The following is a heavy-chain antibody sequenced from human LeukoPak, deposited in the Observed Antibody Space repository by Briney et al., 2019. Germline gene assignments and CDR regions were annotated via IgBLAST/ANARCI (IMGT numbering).Heavy chain of an antibody. CDR1: GGSISSYY. V-gene: IGHV4-59*12. CDR2: IFYSGTT. CDR3: ARDSGTTGEVKFDP. D-gene: IGHD3-10*01. J-gene: IGHJ5*02. Sequence: SETLSLTCTVSGGSISSYYWSWIRQPPGKGLEWIGYIFYSGTTNYNPSLKSRVTMSIDTSKNQFSLNLISVTAADTAVYYCARDSGTTGEVKFDPWGQGTLVTVSS.